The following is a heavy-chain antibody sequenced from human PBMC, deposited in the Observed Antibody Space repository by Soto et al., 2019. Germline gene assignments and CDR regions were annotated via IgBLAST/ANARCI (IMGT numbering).Heavy chain of an antibody. Sequence: QITLKESGPTLVKPTQTLTLTCTFSGFSLNTGGVGVGWIRQPPGKAPEWLALIYWDDDKRYSPSLKSRLTITKDTSKNQVVLTMTNMYPVDTATYSCAHRPASINYPYYFDYWGQGTLVTVSS. D-gene: IGHD4-4*01. J-gene: IGHJ4*02. CDR2: IYWDDDK. CDR1: GFSLNTGGVG. V-gene: IGHV2-5*02. CDR3: AHRPASINYPYYFDY.